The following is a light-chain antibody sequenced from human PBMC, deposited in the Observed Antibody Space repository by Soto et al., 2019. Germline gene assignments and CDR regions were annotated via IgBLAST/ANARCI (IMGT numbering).Light chain of an antibody. J-gene: IGKJ1*01. Sequence: DIQMTQSPSTLSASVGDRGTITCRASESIRTWLAWYQQKPGEAPKVLVYGASTLESGVPSRFSGSGSGTEFTLTISSLQPDDFATYYCQQYYSFPWTFGQGTKADIK. CDR1: ESIRTW. CDR2: GAS. CDR3: QQYYSFPWT. V-gene: IGKV1-5*01.